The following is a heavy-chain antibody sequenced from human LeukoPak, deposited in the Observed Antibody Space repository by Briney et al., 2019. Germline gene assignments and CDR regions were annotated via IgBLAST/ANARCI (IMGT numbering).Heavy chain of an antibody. D-gene: IGHD2-2*01. Sequence: GGSLRPSCAASGFTFSTYAMHWVRQAPGKGLEWVAVISYDGSNKYYADSVKGRFTISRDNSKNTLYLQMNSLRAEDTAVYYCARYDYVGYWGQGTLVTVSS. V-gene: IGHV3-30*04. CDR3: ARYDYVGY. CDR1: GFTFSTYA. J-gene: IGHJ4*02. CDR2: ISYDGSNK.